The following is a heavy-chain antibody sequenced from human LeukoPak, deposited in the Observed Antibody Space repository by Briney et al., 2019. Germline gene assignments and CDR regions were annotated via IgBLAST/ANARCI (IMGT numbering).Heavy chain of an antibody. D-gene: IGHD6-6*01. CDR1: GGSFSGYY. V-gene: IGHV4-34*01. CDR2: INHSGST. J-gene: IGHJ1*01. CDR3: ARDRRSGIAARSFQH. Sequence: SETLSLTCAVYGGSFSGYYWNWIRQPPGKGLEWIGEINHSGSTNYNPSLKSRVTISVDTSKNQFSLKLRSVAAADTAVYYCARDRRSGIAARSFQHWGQGTLVTVSS.